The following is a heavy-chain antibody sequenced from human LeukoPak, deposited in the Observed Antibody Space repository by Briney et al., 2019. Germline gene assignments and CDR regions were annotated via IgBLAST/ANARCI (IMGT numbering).Heavy chain of an antibody. Sequence: GGSLRLSCAGSGFSISNYWMSWVRQAPGKGLEWVSVIYSGGSTYYADSVKGRFTISRDNSKNTLYLQMNSLRAEDTAVYYCARSGAMVTAGNDYWGQGTLVTVSS. CDR2: IYSGGST. J-gene: IGHJ4*02. V-gene: IGHV3-66*01. CDR1: GFSISNYW. D-gene: IGHD5-18*01. CDR3: ARSGAMVTAGNDY.